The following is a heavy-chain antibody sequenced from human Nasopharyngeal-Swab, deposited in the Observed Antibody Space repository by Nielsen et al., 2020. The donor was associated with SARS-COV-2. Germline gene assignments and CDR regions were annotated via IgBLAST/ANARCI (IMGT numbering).Heavy chain of an antibody. CDR3: GGGHPAYLATGVAGV. Sequence: GGSLRLSCAASGFTFSSFSMTWVRQAPGKGLEWVASISSSNYDLYYADSRKGRFTISRDNAKKALYLQMHTLRADDTAVYFCGGGHPAYLATGVAGVWGQGTLVTVSS. CDR1: GFTFSSFS. CDR2: ISSSNYDL. D-gene: IGHD6-19*01. J-gene: IGHJ4*02. V-gene: IGHV3-21*01.